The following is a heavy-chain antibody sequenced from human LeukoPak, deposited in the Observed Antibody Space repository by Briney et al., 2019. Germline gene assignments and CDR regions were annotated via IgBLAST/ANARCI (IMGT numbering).Heavy chain of an antibody. CDR3: ARHAAAVPGRIVPNAFDI. Sequence: ASVKVSCKASGYTLTSYDINWVRQATGQGLEWMGWINTNTGNPTYAPGFTGRFVFSLDTSVSTAYLQISSLKAVDTAVYYCARHAAAVPGRIVPNAFDIWGQGTMVTVSS. V-gene: IGHV7-4-1*02. CDR1: GYTLTSYD. CDR2: INTNTGNP. D-gene: IGHD6-13*01. J-gene: IGHJ3*02.